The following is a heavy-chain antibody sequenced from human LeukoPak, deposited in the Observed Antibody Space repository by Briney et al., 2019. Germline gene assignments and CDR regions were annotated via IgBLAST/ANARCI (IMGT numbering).Heavy chain of an antibody. CDR2: IISILCIA. V-gene: IGHV1-69*02. CDR3: ARVGYYDPLDP. CDR1: GGTFSSYT. J-gene: IGHJ5*02. Sequence: SVKVSCKASGGTFSSYTISWVRQAPGRGGEWMGMIISILCIANYAQKFCDRVTNTVDKSRNTAYMELSDLTSEDTAVYYCARVGYYDPLDPWGQGTLVTVSS. D-gene: IGHD3-22*01.